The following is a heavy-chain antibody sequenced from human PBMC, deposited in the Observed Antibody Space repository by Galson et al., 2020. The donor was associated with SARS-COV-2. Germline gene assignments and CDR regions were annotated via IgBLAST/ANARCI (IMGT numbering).Heavy chain of an antibody. CDR3: ARISELWFGELEFLDY. D-gene: IGHD3-10*01. V-gene: IGHV3-21*01. J-gene: IGHJ4*02. CDR2: ISTSSSNI. CDR1: GFTFSSYR. Sequence: NSGGSLRLSCAASGFTFSSYRMNWVRQAPGNGLERFSSISTSSSNIYYADSVKGRFTSSRDNAKHSLYLQMNSLRAEDTAVYYCARISELWFGELEFLDYWGQGTLVTVSS.